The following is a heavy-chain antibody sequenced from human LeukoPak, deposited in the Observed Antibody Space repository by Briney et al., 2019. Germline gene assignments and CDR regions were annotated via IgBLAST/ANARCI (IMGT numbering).Heavy chain of an antibody. CDR3: ARGRYSADICSGGDAFDI. D-gene: IGHD1-26*01. V-gene: IGHV4-4*07. J-gene: IGHJ3*02. Sequence: SETLSLTCTVSGGSINNYYWSWIRQPAGKGLEWIGRIYTRGSTNYNPSLKSRVTMSVDTSKNQFSLKLSSVTAADTAVYYCARGRYSADICSGGDAFDIWGQGTVVSVSS. CDR1: GGSINNYY. CDR2: IYTRGST.